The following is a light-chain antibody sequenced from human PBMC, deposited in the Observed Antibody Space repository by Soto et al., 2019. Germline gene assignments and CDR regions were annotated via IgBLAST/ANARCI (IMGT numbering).Light chain of an antibody. J-gene: IGKJ1*01. CDR3: HQSYSRPRT. CDR1: QSISSY. Sequence: DIQMTESPSALSASVGERFTITCLASQSISSYLNCYQQTPGKAPNLLIYTESSLESGVPSRFSGSGSGKDFTITISSLQPEDFATYFCHQSYSRPRTFGQGTKVDIK. V-gene: IGKV1-39*01. CDR2: TES.